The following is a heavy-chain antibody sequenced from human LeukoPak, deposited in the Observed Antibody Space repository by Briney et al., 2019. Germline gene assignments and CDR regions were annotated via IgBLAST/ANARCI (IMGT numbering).Heavy chain of an antibody. CDR1: GFTFSSYW. Sequence: GGSLRLSCAASGFTFSSYWMSWVRQAPGKGLEWVANIKQDGSEKYYVDSVKGRFTISRDNAKNSLYLQMNSLRAEDTAVYYCARGYSSSWYGGADNYFDYWGQGTLVTVSS. V-gene: IGHV3-7*05. CDR3: ARGYSSSWYGGADNYFDY. J-gene: IGHJ4*02. D-gene: IGHD6-13*01. CDR2: IKQDGSEK.